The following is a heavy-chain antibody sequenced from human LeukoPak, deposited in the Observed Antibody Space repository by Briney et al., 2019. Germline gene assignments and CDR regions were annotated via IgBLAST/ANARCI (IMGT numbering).Heavy chain of an antibody. CDR1: GFTFSSYP. D-gene: IGHD6-13*01. V-gene: IGHV3-30-3*01. CDR3: ARESIAAAGTFSLGNPVHDY. CDR2: ISYDGNKI. Sequence: PGGSLRLSCAASGFTFSSYPLHWVRQAPGKGLEWVTLISYDGNKIYYAGSVKGRFTISRDNSKNTLYLQMNSLRAEDTAVYYCARESIAAAGTFSLGNPVHDYWGQGTLVTVSS. J-gene: IGHJ4*02.